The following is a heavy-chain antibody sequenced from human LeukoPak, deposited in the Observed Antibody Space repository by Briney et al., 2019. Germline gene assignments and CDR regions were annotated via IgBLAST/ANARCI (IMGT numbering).Heavy chain of an antibody. Sequence: PGGSLRLSCAASGFIFSDSYMTWIRQAPGKGLECISYISSGGSTIYYADSVKGRFTISRHNAKNSLYLQMNSLRAEDTAVYYCARVYSYGLYYFHYWGQGTLVTVSS. J-gene: IGHJ4*02. CDR3: ARVYSYGLYYFHY. CDR1: GFIFSDSY. D-gene: IGHD5-18*01. CDR2: ISSGGSTI. V-gene: IGHV3-11*01.